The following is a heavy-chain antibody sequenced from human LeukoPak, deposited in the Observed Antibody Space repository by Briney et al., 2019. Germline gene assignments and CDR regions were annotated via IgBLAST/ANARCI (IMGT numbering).Heavy chain of an antibody. D-gene: IGHD4-17*01. Sequence: GGSLRLSCAASGIIFSSYAMTWLRQAPGKGLEWVSSVSGNGDRTQYADSGKGRFTISRDNSKNTLYLQMNSLRAEDTAVYYCARDPNGDYVGAFDMWGQGTLVTVSP. J-gene: IGHJ3*02. CDR2: VSGNGDRT. CDR1: GIIFSSYA. V-gene: IGHV3-23*01. CDR3: ARDPNGDYVGAFDM.